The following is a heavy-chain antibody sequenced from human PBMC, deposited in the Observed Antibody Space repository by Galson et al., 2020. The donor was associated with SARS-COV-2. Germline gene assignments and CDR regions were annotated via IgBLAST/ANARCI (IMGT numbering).Heavy chain of an antibody. CDR3: ARDLTKPRYYYYGMDV. Sequence: GGSLRLSCAAPGFTFSSYSMNWVRQAPGKGLEWVSSISSSSSYIFYADSVEGRFTISRDNAKNSLYLQMNSLRAEDTAVYYCARDLTKPRYYYYGMDVWGQGTTVTVSS. V-gene: IGHV3-21*01. CDR1: GFTFSSYS. D-gene: IGHD4-4*01. J-gene: IGHJ6*02. CDR2: ISSSSSYI.